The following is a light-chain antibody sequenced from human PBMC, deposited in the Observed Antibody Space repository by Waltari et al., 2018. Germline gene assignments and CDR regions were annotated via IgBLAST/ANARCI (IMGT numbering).Light chain of an antibody. CDR2: VTS. CDR3: QQYNEWPYT. Sequence: ETIITQSPATLSVSPGERATLSCRASKNIGNNLAWYQQTPGQAPRLLIYVTSSRSTGIPGRFFGAGSGTDFTLTISSLQSEDFGVYYCQQYNEWPYTFGQGTKVDLK. CDR1: KNIGNN. J-gene: IGKJ2*01. V-gene: IGKV3-15*01.